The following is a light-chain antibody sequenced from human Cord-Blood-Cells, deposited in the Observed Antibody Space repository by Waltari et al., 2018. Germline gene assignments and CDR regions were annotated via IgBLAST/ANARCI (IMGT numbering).Light chain of an antibody. CDR1: QSVSSSY. Sequence: EIVLTQSPGPLPLSPGERATLSCRASQSVSSSYLAGYQQKPGQAPRLLIYGTSSRATGIPDRFSGSGSGTDFTLTISRLEPEDFAVYYCQQYGSSPPITFGQGTRLEIK. J-gene: IGKJ5*01. V-gene: IGKV3-20*01. CDR2: GTS. CDR3: QQYGSSPPIT.